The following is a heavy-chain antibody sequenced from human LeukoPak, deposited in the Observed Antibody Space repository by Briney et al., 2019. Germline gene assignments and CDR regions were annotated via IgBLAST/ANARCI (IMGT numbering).Heavy chain of an antibody. D-gene: IGHD3-16*01. V-gene: IGHV1-8*01. CDR2: MNPETSGT. CDR3: ARFIRHKLPTSDY. CDR1: GYIFTNYD. Sequence: GASVKVSCKTSGYIFTNYDINWVRQATGHGLEWMGWMNPETSGTQLAQKFQGRLTMTMDASAGTAYMELSSLTSDDTAVYYCARFIRHKLPTSDYWGQGTLVSVSS. J-gene: IGHJ4*02.